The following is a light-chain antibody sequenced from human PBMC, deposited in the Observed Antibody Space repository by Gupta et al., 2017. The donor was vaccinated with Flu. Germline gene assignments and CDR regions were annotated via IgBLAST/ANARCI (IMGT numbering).Light chain of an antibody. V-gene: IGKV3-11*01. Sequence: EIVLTQSPATLSLSSGETATLSCRASQSVSTYLAWFQQKPGQAPRLLIFDASNRATGIPVRFSGSGSGTDFTLTISSLEPEDFAVYFCQQRSIWPITFGQGTRLEIK. CDR1: QSVSTY. CDR2: DAS. CDR3: QQRSIWPIT. J-gene: IGKJ5*01.